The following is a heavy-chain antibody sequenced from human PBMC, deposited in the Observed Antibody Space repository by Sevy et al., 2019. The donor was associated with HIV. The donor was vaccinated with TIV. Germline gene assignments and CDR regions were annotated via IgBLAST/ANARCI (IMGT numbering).Heavy chain of an antibody. CDR3: ANHPGSGADY. Sequence: GGSLRLSCAASGFTFSSYWMSWVRQAPGKGLEWVANIKQDGSEKYYVDSVKGRFTISRDNSKNTLYLQMNSLRAEDTAVYYCANHPGSGADYWGQGTLVTVSS. D-gene: IGHD6-19*01. CDR2: IKQDGSEK. V-gene: IGHV3-7*03. J-gene: IGHJ4*02. CDR1: GFTFSSYW.